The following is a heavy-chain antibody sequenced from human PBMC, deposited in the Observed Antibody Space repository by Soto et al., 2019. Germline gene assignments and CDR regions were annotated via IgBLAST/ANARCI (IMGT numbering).Heavy chain of an antibody. J-gene: IGHJ6*02. CDR2: ISSSSSYT. D-gene: IGHD6-6*01. CDR3: ARDDLYSSSSSGAHRDYYYYYGMDV. V-gene: IGHV3-11*06. Sequence: GGSLRLSCAASGFTFSDYYMSWIRQAPGKGLGWVSYISSSSSYTNYADSVKGRFTISRDNAKNSLYLQMNSLRAEDTAVYYCARDDLYSSSSSGAHRDYYYYYGMDVWGQGTTVTVSS. CDR1: GFTFSDYY.